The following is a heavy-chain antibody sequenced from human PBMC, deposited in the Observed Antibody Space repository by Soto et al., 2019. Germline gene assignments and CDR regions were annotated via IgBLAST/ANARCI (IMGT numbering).Heavy chain of an antibody. D-gene: IGHD7-27*01. V-gene: IGHV4-39*01. CDR1: GGSISSSSYY. CDR2: IYYSGST. Sequence: QLQLQESGPGLVKPSETLSLTCTVSGGSISSSSYYWGWIRQPPGKGLEWIGSIYYSGSTYYNPSLKSRVTISVDTSKNQFSLKLSSVTAADTAVYYCARNKPLGPNFDYWGQGTLVTVSS. CDR3: ARNKPLGPNFDY. J-gene: IGHJ4*02.